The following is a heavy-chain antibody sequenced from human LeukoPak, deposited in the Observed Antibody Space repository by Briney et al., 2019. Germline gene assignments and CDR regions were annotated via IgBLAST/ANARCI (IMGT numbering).Heavy chain of an antibody. J-gene: IGHJ4*02. CDR2: IYHSGST. D-gene: IGHD6-6*01. V-gene: IGHV4-4*02. CDR1: GGSISSSNW. CDR3: ARADSSSYPSAFDY. Sequence: KASETLSLTCAVSGGSISSSNWWSWVRQPPGKGLEWIGEIYHSGSTNYNPSLKSRVTISVDKSKNQFSLKLSSVTAADTAVYYCARADSSSYPSAFDYWGQGTLVTVSS.